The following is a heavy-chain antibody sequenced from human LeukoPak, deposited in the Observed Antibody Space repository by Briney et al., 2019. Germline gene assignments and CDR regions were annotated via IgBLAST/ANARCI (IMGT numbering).Heavy chain of an antibody. CDR2: INPDGSLT. CDR3: SRDVFSLGDS. Sequence: GGSLRLSCAASGFSLTNYGMHWVRHGPGKGLVWVSPINPDGSLTNYADSVKGRFTISRDIAKNTVYLQMNSLGAEDTATYYCSRDVFSLGDSWGQGTLVTVSS. CDR1: GFSLTNYG. J-gene: IGHJ4*02. D-gene: IGHD2/OR15-2a*01. V-gene: IGHV3-74*01.